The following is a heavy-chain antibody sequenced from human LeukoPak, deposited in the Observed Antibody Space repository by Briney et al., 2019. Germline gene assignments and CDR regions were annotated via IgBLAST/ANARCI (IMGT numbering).Heavy chain of an antibody. Sequence: GGSLRLSCAASGFTFSSYAMHWVRQAPGKGLEWVAVISYDGSNKYYADSVKGRFTTSRDNSKNTLYLQMNSLRAEDTAVYYCARDNPGITIFGVVIITYGMDVWGQGTTVTVSS. CDR2: ISYDGSNK. V-gene: IGHV3-30-3*01. D-gene: IGHD3-3*01. J-gene: IGHJ6*02. CDR3: ARDNPGITIFGVVIITYGMDV. CDR1: GFTFSSYA.